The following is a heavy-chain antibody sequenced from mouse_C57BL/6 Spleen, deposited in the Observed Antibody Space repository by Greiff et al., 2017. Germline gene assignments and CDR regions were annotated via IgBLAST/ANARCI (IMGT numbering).Heavy chain of an antibody. CDR1: GYTFTSYW. CDR3: ARSEYSNYGAMDY. D-gene: IGHD2-5*01. CDR2: IHPNSGST. J-gene: IGHJ4*01. V-gene: IGHV1-64*01. Sequence: QVQLQQSGAELVKPGASVKLSCKASGYTFTSYWIHWVKQRPGQGLEWIGMIHPNSGSTNYNEKFKSKATLTVDKSSSTAYMQLSSLTSEDSAVYYCARSEYSNYGAMDYWGQGTSVTVSS.